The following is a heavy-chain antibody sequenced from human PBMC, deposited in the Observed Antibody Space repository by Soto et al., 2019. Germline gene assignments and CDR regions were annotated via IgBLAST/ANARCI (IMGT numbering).Heavy chain of an antibody. J-gene: IGHJ1*01. CDR1: GGSISSSNW. CDR3: ARLYFHDSSGYFS. Sequence: QVQLQESGPGLVKPSGTLSLTCAVSGGSISSSNWWSWVRQPPGKGLEWIGEIYHSGGTNYNPSLRGRVNLSVGKSKNPVSEQLCPVSACHTAVYYCARLYFHDSSGYFSWGLGSLVTVSS. CDR2: IYHSGGT. D-gene: IGHD3-22*01. V-gene: IGHV4-4*02.